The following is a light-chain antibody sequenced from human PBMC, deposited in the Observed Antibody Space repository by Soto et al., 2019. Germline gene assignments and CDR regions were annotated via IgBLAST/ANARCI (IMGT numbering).Light chain of an antibody. CDR2: EVN. V-gene: IGLV2-23*02. J-gene: IGLJ3*02. Sequence: QSALTQPASVSGSPGQSITISCTGTSSDAGSYNLVSWYQQHPGKAPKLMIYEVNKRPSGVSNRFSGSKSGNTASLTISGLQTEDEADYYCCSYAGSNTLMFGGGTKVTV. CDR1: SSDAGSYNL. CDR3: CSYAGSNTLM.